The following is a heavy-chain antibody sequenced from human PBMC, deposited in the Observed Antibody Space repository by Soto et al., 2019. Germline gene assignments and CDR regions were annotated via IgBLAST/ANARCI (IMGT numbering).Heavy chain of an antibody. Sequence: GGSLRLSCAASGFTFSSYAMHWVRQAPGKGLEWVAVISYDGSNKYYADSVKGRFTISRDNSKNTLYLQMNSLRAEDTAVYYCARPIYGSGSYYKDGINYYYYYGMDVWGQGTTVTVSS. CDR2: ISYDGSNK. CDR1: GFTFSSYA. CDR3: ARPIYGSGSYYKDGINYYYYYGMDV. D-gene: IGHD3-10*01. J-gene: IGHJ6*02. V-gene: IGHV3-30-3*01.